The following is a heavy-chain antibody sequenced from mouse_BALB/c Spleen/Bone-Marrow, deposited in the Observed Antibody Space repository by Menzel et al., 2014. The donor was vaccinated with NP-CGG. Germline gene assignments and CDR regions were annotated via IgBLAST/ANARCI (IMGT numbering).Heavy chain of an antibody. CDR1: GFKIKDTY. CDR3: ARYRLGTYFDY. V-gene: IGHV14-3*02. CDR2: IDPANGDT. Sequence: EVKLQEPGAELVKPGASVKLSCTASGFKIKDTYMHWVRQRPEQGLEWIGRIDPANGDTRYDPKFHGKATITADTSSSTAYLQLSSLTSEDTAVYCCARYRLGTYFDYWGQGTTHTVSS. D-gene: IGHD2-14*01. J-gene: IGHJ2*01.